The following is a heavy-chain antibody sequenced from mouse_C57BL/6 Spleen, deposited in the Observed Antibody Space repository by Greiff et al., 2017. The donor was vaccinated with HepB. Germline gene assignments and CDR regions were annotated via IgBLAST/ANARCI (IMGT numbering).Heavy chain of an antibody. V-gene: IGHV3-6*01. CDR1: GYSITSGYY. J-gene: IGHJ2*01. CDR3: ARDEGYYGSSGGFDY. CDR2: ISYDGSN. Sequence: EVKLVESGPGLVKPSQSLSLTCSVTGYSITSGYYWNWIRQFPGNKLEWMGYISYDGSNNYNPSLKNRISITRDTSKNQFFLKLNSVTTEDTATYYCARDEGYYGSSGGFDYWGQGTTLTVSS. D-gene: IGHD1-1*01.